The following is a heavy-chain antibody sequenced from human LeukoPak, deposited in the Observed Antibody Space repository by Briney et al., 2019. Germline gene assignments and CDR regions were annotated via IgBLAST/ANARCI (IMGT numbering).Heavy chain of an antibody. CDR1: RDTFSNYT. CDR3: ARLYCSGGSCYSSRGIFDY. J-gene: IGHJ4*02. V-gene: IGHV1-69*06. Sequence: GASVKVSCKASRDTFSNYTISWVRQAPGQGLEWMGGIIPRFGTTNYAQKFQGRVTITADKSTSTAYMELSSLRSEDTAVYYCARLYCSGGSCYSSRGIFDYWGQGTLVTVSS. CDR2: IIPRFGTT. D-gene: IGHD2-15*01.